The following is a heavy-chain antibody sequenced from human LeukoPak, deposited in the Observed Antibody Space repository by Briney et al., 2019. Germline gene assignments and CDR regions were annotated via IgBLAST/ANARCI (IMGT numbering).Heavy chain of an antibody. CDR1: GGSISSYY. V-gene: IGHV4-59*08. Sequence: PSETLSLTCTVSGGSISSYYWSWIRQPPGKGLEWIGYIYYSGSTNYNPSLKSRVTISVDTSKNQFSLKLSSVTAADTAVYYCARTPLRLNWFDPGAREPWSPSPQ. CDR3: ARTPLRLNWFDP. D-gene: IGHD5/OR15-5a*01. J-gene: IGHJ5*02. CDR2: IYYSGST.